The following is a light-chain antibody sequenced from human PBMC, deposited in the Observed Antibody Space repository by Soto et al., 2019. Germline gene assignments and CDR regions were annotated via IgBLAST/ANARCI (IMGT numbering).Light chain of an antibody. V-gene: IGKV1-33*01. Sequence: DIQMTQSPSSLSASVGDRVTITCQASQNINNYLNWYQQKPGRAPKLLIYDASNLEAGVPSRFRGSGSGTDFTLTITNLQPEDFATYYCQQSYNGPFTFGPGTKVDL. CDR2: DAS. CDR1: QNINNY. CDR3: QQSYNGPFT. J-gene: IGKJ3*01.